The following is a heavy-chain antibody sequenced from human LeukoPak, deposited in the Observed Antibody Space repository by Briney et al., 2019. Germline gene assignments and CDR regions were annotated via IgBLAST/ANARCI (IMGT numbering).Heavy chain of an antibody. CDR2: ARNKANSYIT. V-gene: IGHV3-72*01. CDR3: ARARRDSSGSNWFDP. CDR1: GFTFSDHY. Sequence: PGGSLRLSCAASGFTFSDHYMDWVRQAPGKGLEWVGRARNKANSYITEYAASVKGRFTVSRDDSKNSLYLQMNSLKTEDTAVYYCARARRDSSGSNWFDPWGQGTLVTVSS. D-gene: IGHD3-22*01. J-gene: IGHJ5*02.